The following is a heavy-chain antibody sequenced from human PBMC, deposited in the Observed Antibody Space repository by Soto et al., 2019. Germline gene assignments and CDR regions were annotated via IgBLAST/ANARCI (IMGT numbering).Heavy chain of an antibody. CDR1: GFTFSAYS. CDR3: PREQYAGSGHDS. D-gene: IGHD3-22*01. J-gene: IGHJ4*02. CDR2: ITSSSTTI. V-gene: IGHV3-48*01. Sequence: EVQLVESGGNLVQPGGSLRLSCAASGFTFSAYSMNWVRQAPGRGLEWISYITSSSTTIYYADSVRGRFTISRDNAKNSLFLQMNSLRAEDTAVYYCPREQYAGSGHDSWGQGTLVPVSS.